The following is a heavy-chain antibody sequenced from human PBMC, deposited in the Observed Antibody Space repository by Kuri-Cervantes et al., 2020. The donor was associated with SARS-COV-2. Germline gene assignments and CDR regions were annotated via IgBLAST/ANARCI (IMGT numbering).Heavy chain of an antibody. J-gene: IGHJ4*02. V-gene: IGHV5-51*01. CDR3: ARGRNYKNYFDY. CDR2: IYPGDSDT. D-gene: IGHD1-7*01. CDR1: GYSFTSYW. Sequence: GGSLRLSCKGSGYSFTSYWIGWVRQMPGKGLEWMGIIYPGDSDTRYSPSFQGQVTISADKSISTAYLQWSSLKAPDTAMYYCARGRNYKNYFDYWGQGTLVTVSS.